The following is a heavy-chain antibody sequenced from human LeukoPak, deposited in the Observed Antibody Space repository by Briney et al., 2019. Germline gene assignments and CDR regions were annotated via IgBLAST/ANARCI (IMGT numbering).Heavy chain of an antibody. CDR3: ARGPLLWSGEAVSYYGMDV. CDR1: GGSFSGYY. V-gene: IGHV4-34*01. D-gene: IGHD3-10*01. J-gene: IGHJ6*02. Sequence: AETLSLACAVYGGSFSGYYWSWIRQPPGKGLEWIGEINHSGSTNYNPSLKSRVTISVDTSKNQFSLKLSSVTAADTAVYYCARGPLLWSGEAVSYYGMDVCGQRTTVTVSS. CDR2: INHSGST.